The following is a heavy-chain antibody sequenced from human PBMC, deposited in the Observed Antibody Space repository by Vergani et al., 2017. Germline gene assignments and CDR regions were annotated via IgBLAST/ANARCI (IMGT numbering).Heavy chain of an antibody. CDR1: GYSFTSYW. V-gene: IGHV5-51*01. CDR3: ARHRGWGLVVVAATPWYYYYGMDV. J-gene: IGHJ6*02. D-gene: IGHD2-15*01. Sequence: EVQLVQSGAEVKKPGESLKISCKGSGYSFTSYWIGWVRQMPGKGLEWLGIIYPGDSDTRYSPSFQGQVTIPADKSISTAYLRWSSLKASDTAMYYCARHRGWGLVVVAATPWYYYYGMDVWGQGTTVTVSS. CDR2: IYPGDSDT.